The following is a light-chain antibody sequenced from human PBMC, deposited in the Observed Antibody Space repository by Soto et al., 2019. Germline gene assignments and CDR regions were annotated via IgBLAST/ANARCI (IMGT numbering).Light chain of an antibody. V-gene: IGKV2-28*01. CDR3: KQALQTPRT. J-gene: IGKJ2*01. Sequence: DIVMTQSPLSLPVTPGEPASISCRSSQSLLHSNGYNYLDWYLQKPGQSAQLLIALGSNRASGVPDRFSGRGSGTDFTLQISRVEAEDGGVDYCKQALQTPRTFGQGTKRESK. CDR1: QSLLHSNGYNY. CDR2: LGS.